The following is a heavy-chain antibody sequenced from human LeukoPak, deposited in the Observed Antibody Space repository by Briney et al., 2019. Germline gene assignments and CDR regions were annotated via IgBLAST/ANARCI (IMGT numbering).Heavy chain of an antibody. D-gene: IGHD1-26*01. CDR2: ITTSSSYI. CDR1: GLTLNYYS. CDR3: ARDGVVGATKWGHFDF. V-gene: IGHV3-21*01. J-gene: IGHJ4*02. Sequence: GESLTLSCAASGLTLNYYSMDWVRQAPGKGLEWVASITTSSSYIYYADSVRGRFTISRDNAKNSLYLQMSSLRAEDTAVYYCARDGVVGATKWGHFDFWGQGTRVTASS.